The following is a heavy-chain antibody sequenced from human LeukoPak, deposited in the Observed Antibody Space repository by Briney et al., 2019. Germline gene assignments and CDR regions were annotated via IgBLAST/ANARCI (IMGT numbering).Heavy chain of an antibody. CDR1: EFTFSSHW. CDR2: IKSDGSST. Sequence: GGSLRLSCAASEFTFSSHWMHWVRQAPGKGLVWVSRIKSDGSSTSYADSVKGRFTISRDNARNTLYLQMNSLRAEDTAVYYCARGYSSGGSCYSWFDYWGQGTLVSVSS. V-gene: IGHV3-74*01. D-gene: IGHD2-15*01. CDR3: ARGYSSGGSCYSWFDY. J-gene: IGHJ4*02.